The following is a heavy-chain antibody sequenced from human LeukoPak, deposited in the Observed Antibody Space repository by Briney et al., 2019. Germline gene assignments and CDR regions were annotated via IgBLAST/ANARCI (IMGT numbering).Heavy chain of an antibody. CDR2: IYTSGST. V-gene: IGHV4-61*02. CDR1: GGSISSGSYY. D-gene: IGHD1-26*01. CDR3: ARDRALVGATGYYYYYMDV. J-gene: IGHJ6*03. Sequence: SETLSLTCTVSGGSISSGSYYWSWIRQPAGKGLEWIGRIYTSGSTNYNPSLKSRVTISVDTSKNQFSLKLSSVTAADTAVYYCARDRALVGATGYYYYYMDVWGKGTTVTISS.